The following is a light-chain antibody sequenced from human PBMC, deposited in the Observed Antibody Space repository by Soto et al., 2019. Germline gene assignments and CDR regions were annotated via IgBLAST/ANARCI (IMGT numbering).Light chain of an antibody. Sequence: DIQMTQTPSTLSGSVGVRVTITCRASQTISSWLAWYQQKLGKAAKLLIYKASTLKSGVPSRFSGSGSGTDFTLTSSSLQPDDFATYYCQQYNSYRTFCQGTKVDIK. CDR3: QQYNSYRT. CDR1: QTISSW. V-gene: IGKV1-5*03. J-gene: IGKJ1*01. CDR2: KAS.